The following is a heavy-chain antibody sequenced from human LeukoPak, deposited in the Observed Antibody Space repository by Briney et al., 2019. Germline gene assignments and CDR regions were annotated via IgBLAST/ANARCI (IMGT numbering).Heavy chain of an antibody. V-gene: IGHV3-30-3*01. CDR3: ARARYLDYFDY. CDR2: ISYDGSNK. J-gene: IGHJ4*02. D-gene: IGHD2-2*02. CDR1: GFTFSSYA. Sequence: GGSLRLSCAASGFTFSSYAMHWVRQAPGKGLEWVAVISYDGSNKYYADSVKGRFTISRDNSKNTLYLQMNSLRAEDTAVYYCARARYLDYFDYWGQGTLVTVSS.